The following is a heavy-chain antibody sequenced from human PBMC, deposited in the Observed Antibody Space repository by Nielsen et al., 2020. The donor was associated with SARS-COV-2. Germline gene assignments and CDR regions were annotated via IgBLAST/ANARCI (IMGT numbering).Heavy chain of an antibody. CDR3: AGSGSGWYNFDS. CDR2: INPNSGGP. Sequence: VSVKVSCKAPGYRFSVYYMHWVRQAPGQGLEWMGRINPNSGGPNYAQKFQGRVTMTWDTSISTAYMELSGLKSDDTAVFYCAGSGSGWYNFDSWGQGTLVTVSS. D-gene: IGHD6-19*01. V-gene: IGHV1-2*06. CDR1: GYRFSVYY. J-gene: IGHJ4*02.